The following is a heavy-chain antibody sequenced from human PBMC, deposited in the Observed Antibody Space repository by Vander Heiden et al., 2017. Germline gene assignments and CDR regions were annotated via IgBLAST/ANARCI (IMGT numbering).Heavy chain of an antibody. Sequence: QLQLQESGPGLVKPSETLSLTCTVSGGSIRSSSYYWGWIRQPPGKGLEWIGSIYYSGSTYYNPSLKSRVTISVDTSKNQFSLKLSSVTAADTAVYYCASRLRIAARPFDYWGQGTLVTVSS. D-gene: IGHD6-6*01. V-gene: IGHV4-39*01. CDR2: IYYSGST. CDR1: GGSIRSSSYY. CDR3: ASRLRIAARPFDY. J-gene: IGHJ4*02.